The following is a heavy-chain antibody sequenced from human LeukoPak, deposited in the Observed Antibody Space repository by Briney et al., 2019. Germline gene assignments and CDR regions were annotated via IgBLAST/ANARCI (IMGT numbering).Heavy chain of an antibody. CDR2: ITRGGDST. CDR1: GFTFSSYP. D-gene: IGHD3-9*01. J-gene: IGHJ4*02. V-gene: IGHV3-23*01. Sequence: GGSLRLSCAASGFTFSSYPMTWARQSPGKGLEWVSTITRGGDSTYYRDSVKGRFTISRDNFKDTLHLQMNSLSAEDTAVYFCARYFFDDTGRYFDYWGQGALVTVSS. CDR3: ARYFFDDTGRYFDY.